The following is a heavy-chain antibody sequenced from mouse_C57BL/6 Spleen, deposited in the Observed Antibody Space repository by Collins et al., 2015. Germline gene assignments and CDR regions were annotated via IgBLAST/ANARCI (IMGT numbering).Heavy chain of an antibody. CDR1: GFSLSTSGMG. Sequence: QVTLKESGPGILQSSQTLSLTCSFSGFSLSTSGMGVSWIRQPSGKGLEWLARIYWDDNKRYNPSLKSRLTISKDTSRNQVFLKITSVDTADAATYYCARVTDYYAMGYWGQGTSVTVSS. CDR3: ARVTDYYAMGY. CDR2: IYWDDNK. J-gene: IGHJ4*01. D-gene: IGHD2-1*01. V-gene: IGHV8-12*01.